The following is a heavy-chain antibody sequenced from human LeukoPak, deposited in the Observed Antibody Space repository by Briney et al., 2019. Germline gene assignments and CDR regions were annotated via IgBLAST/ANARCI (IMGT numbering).Heavy chain of an antibody. J-gene: IGHJ4*02. Sequence: GGSLRLSCAASRFTFSSYGMHWVRQAPGKGLEWVANIKQGGSEKYYVDSVKGRFTISRDNAKNSLYLQMNSLRVEDTAVYYCAREGFYYFDFWGQGTLVTVSS. V-gene: IGHV3-7*01. CDR1: RFTFSSYG. CDR3: AREGFYYFDF. CDR2: IKQGGSEK.